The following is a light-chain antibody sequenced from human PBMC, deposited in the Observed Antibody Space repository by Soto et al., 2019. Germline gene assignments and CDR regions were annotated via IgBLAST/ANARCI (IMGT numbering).Light chain of an antibody. V-gene: IGKV3-20*01. CDR3: QQYGGSPPRYT. Sequence: EVVLTQSPDTLSLSPGARATLSCRASQTVSNNYLAWYQQRPGQDPRLLIYGASSRATDIPDRFSGSGSGTDFTLTSSRLEPEDCAVYYCQQYGGSPPRYTFGQGTKLEIK. J-gene: IGKJ2*01. CDR2: GAS. CDR1: QTVSNNY.